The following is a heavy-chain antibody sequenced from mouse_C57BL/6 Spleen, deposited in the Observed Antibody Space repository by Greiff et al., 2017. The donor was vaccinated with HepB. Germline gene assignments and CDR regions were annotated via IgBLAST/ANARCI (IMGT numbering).Heavy chain of an antibody. CDR1: GFTFSDYY. J-gene: IGHJ1*03. D-gene: IGHD1-1*01. CDR3: ARESSDWYFDV. Sequence: EVMLVESEGGLVQPGSSMKLSCTASGFTFSDYYMAWVRQVPEKGLEWVANINYDGSSTYYLDSLKSRFIISRDNAKNILYLQMRSLKSEDTATYYCARESSDWYFDVWGTGTTVTVSS. V-gene: IGHV5-16*01. CDR2: INYDGSST.